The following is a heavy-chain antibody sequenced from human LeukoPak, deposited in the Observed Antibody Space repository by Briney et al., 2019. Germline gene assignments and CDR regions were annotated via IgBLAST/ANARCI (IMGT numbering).Heavy chain of an antibody. D-gene: IGHD4-23*01. V-gene: IGHV3-21*01. CDR3: ARAAPNYGGNSWFDY. J-gene: IGHJ4*02. Sequence: GGSLRLSCAASGFTFSSYSMNWVRQAPGKGLEWVSSISSSSSYIYYADSVKGRFTISRDNAKNSLYLQMNSLRAEDTAVYYCARAAPNYGGNSWFDYRGQGTLVTVSS. CDR1: GFTFSSYS. CDR2: ISSSSSYI.